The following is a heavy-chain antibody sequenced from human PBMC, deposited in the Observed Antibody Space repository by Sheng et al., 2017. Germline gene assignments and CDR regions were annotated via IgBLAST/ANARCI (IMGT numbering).Heavy chain of an antibody. D-gene: IGHD3-3*01. CDR2: INHSGST. J-gene: IGHJ4*02. CDR1: GGSFSGYY. CDR3: ARPITRRGPPFDY. Sequence: QVQLQQWGAGLLKPSETLSLTCAVYGGSFSGYYWSWIRQPPGKGLEWIGEINHSGSTNYNPSLKSRVTISVDTSKNQFSLKLTSVTTADTAVYYCARPITRRGPPFDYWGQGTLVTVSS. V-gene: IGHV4-34*01.